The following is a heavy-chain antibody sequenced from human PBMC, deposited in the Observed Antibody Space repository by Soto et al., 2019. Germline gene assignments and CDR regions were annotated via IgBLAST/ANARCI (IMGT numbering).Heavy chain of an antibody. CDR1: GGTFSSYA. CDR3: ARGIGEFTGRKYYYYGMDV. CDR2: IIPIFGTA. V-gene: IGHV1-69*13. Sequence: SVKVSCKASGGTFSSYAISWVRQAPGQGLEWMGVIIPIFGTANYAQKFQGRVTITADESTSTAYMELSSLRSEDTAVYYCARGIGEFTGRKYYYYGMDVWGQGTTVTVSS. J-gene: IGHJ6*02. D-gene: IGHD3-10*01.